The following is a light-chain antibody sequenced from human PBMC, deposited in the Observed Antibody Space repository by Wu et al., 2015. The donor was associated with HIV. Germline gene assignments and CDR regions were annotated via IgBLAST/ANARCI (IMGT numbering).Light chain of an antibody. CDR2: LTS. Sequence: TQSPVSLGVIPGDPASFSCRSNESLMDVDGHDLLDWYVQRPGQSPQLLFYLTSNRASGVSDRFSAAGSGTVFRLTISRVEAEDVGVYFCVQARQMPVTFGQG. CDR1: ESLMDVDGHDL. J-gene: IGKJ5*01. CDR3: VQARQMPVT. V-gene: IGKV2-28*01.